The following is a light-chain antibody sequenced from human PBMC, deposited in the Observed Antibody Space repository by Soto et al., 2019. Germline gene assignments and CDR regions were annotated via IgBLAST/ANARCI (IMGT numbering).Light chain of an antibody. CDR1: QGISSY. J-gene: IGKJ1*01. Sequence: DLQLTQSPSFLSASVGDRVTITCRVSQGISSYLAWYQQKPGKAPKLLIYAASTLQSGVPSRFSGSGSGTEFTLTISSLQPDDFATYYCQQYNSHSPWTFGQGTKVDI. V-gene: IGKV1-9*01. CDR3: QQYNSHSPWT. CDR2: AAS.